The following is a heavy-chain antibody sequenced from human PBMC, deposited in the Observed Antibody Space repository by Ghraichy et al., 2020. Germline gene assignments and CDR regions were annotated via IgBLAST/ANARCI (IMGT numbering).Heavy chain of an antibody. CDR2: IYYSGST. Sequence: SETLSLTCTVSGGSISSKYWSWIRQPPGKGLEWIGYIYYSGSTNYNPSLKSRVTISADTSKNQFSLKLSSVTDADTAVYYCARAYCGGDCYSYYYGMDVWGQGTTVTVSS. D-gene: IGHD2-21*02. V-gene: IGHV4-59*08. CDR1: GGSISSKY. CDR3: ARAYCGGDCYSYYYGMDV. J-gene: IGHJ6*02.